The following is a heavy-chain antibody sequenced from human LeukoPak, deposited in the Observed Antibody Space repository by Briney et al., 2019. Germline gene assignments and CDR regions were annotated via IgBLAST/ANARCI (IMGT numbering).Heavy chain of an antibody. V-gene: IGHV3-23*01. CDR3: AKGTPGVLHSNGMDV. CDR2: ISSNGAYT. Sequence: GGSLRLSCAASGFTFSSTSMSWARQAPGKGLEWVSAISSNGAYTYYAGSVKGRFTVSRDNSKNTLFLQMNSLRAEDTAIYYCAKGTPGVLHSNGMDVWGQGTTVTVSS. D-gene: IGHD7-27*01. CDR1: GFTFSSTS. J-gene: IGHJ6*02.